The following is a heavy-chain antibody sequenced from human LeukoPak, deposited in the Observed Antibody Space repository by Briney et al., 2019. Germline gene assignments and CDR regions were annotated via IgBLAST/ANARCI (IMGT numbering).Heavy chain of an antibody. CDR3: ARDPSSGWYLKGWFDP. Sequence: GGSLRLSCAASGFTFSSYSMNWVRQAPGKGLEWVSSISSSSNYIYYADSVKGRFTISRDNAKDSLYLQMNSLRAEDTAVYYCARDPSSGWYLKGWFDPWGQGTLVTVSS. CDR2: ISSSSNYI. D-gene: IGHD6-19*01. J-gene: IGHJ5*02. CDR1: GFTFSSYS. V-gene: IGHV3-21*01.